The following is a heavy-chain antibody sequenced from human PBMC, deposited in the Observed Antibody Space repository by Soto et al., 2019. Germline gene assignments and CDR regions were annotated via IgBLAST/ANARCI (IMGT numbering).Heavy chain of an antibody. Sequence: GGSLRLSCAASGFTFSSYSMNWVRQAPGKGLEWVSYISSSSSTIYYADSVKGRFTISRDNAKNSLYLQMNSLRAEDTAVYYCASCYSGILWLYDYWGQGTLVTVSS. CDR3: ASCYSGILWLYDY. CDR2: ISSSSSTI. CDR1: GFTFSSYS. V-gene: IGHV3-48*01. D-gene: IGHD3-16*02. J-gene: IGHJ4*02.